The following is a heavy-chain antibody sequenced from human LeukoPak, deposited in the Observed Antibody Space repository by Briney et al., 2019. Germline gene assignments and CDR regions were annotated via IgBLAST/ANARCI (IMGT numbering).Heavy chain of an antibody. CDR3: ARDPSGYSSGDPPGWFDP. J-gene: IGHJ5*02. CDR2: ISAYNGNT. D-gene: IGHD6-19*01. V-gene: IGHV1-18*01. Sequence: GASVKVSCKASGYTFTSYGISWVRQAPGQGLEWMGWISAYNGNTNYAQKLQGRVTMTTDTSTSTAYMELRSLRSVDTAVYYCARDPSGYSSGDPPGWFDPWGQGTLVTVSS. CDR1: GYTFTSYG.